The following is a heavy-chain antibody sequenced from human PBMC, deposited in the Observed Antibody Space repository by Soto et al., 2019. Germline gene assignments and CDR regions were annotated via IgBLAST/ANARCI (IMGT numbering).Heavy chain of an antibody. CDR2: IYYSGST. CDR1: EGSIGGFC. D-gene: IGHD3-10*01. Sequence: WSVFEGSIGGFCWSRIRKKKGKGLEWIGYIYYSGSTNYNPSLKSRVTISVDTSKNQFSLKLSSVTAADTAVYYCARYTGRYYYGSGRANGFGPWGQGTLVTVSS. V-gene: IGHV4-59*01. CDR3: ARYTGRYYYGSGRANGFGP. J-gene: IGHJ5*02.